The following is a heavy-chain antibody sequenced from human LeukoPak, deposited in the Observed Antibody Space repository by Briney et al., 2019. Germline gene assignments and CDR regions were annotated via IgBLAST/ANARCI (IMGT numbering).Heavy chain of an antibody. J-gene: IGHJ4*02. CDR1: GYRLTNNW. Sequence: GESLKISCKVSGYRLTNNWIGWVRQVPGKGLEWMGIIYPGDSDTRYSPSFQGQVTISADKSISAAYLQWSSLKASDSAMYYCARQDGAAKYYFDSWGQGTLVTVSS. CDR3: ARQDGAAKYYFDS. CDR2: IYPGDSDT. D-gene: IGHD5-24*01. V-gene: IGHV5-51*01.